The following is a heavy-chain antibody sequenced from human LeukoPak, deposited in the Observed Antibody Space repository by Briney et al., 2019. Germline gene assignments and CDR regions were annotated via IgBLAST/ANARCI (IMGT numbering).Heavy chain of an antibody. CDR3: ARVGRSIILLPPAITESYDYYYYYMDV. CDR2: ISNVGTNK. Sequence: GTSLRLSCAASGFSFSNYPMHWVRQAPGTGLEWVATISNVGTNKFCADSVKGRFTISRDNSKNTLYLQMNSLRSEDTAVYYCARVGRSIILLPPAITESYDYYYYYMDVWGKGTTVAVSS. CDR1: GFSFSNYP. V-gene: IGHV3-30-3*01. D-gene: IGHD2-2*02. J-gene: IGHJ6*03.